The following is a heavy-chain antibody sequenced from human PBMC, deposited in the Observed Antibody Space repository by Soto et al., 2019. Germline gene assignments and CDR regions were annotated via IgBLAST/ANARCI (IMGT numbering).Heavy chain of an antibody. D-gene: IGHD6-19*01. CDR2: ISGSGGST. CDR1: GFTFSSYA. V-gene: IGHV3-23*01. J-gene: IGHJ5*02. Sequence: GGSLRLSCAASGFTFSSYAMSWVRQAPGKGLEWVSAISGSGGSTYYADSVKGRFTISRDDSKNTMYLQMNSLRADDTAVFYYAKDAVSGNGERDYFDPWGQGTLVTVSS. CDR3: AKDAVSGNGERDYFDP.